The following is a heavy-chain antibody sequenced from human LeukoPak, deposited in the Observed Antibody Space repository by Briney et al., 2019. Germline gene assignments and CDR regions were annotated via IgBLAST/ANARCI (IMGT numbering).Heavy chain of an antibody. J-gene: IGHJ4*02. CDR1: GDSISSGSYH. CDR3: ARQKSPQSGGDCFVFDY. CDR2: IYTSGST. Sequence: SQTLSLTCTVSGDSISSGSYHWSWIRQPAGQGLEWIGRIYTSGSTNYNPSLKSRVTISVDTSKNQFSLKLDSVTAADTAVYYCARQKSPQSGGDCFVFDYWGQGTLVTVSS. V-gene: IGHV4-61*02. D-gene: IGHD2-21*02.